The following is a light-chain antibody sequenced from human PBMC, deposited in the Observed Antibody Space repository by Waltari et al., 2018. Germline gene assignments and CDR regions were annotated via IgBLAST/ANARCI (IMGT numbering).Light chain of an antibody. J-gene: IGKJ2*01. V-gene: IGKV3-15*01. CDR1: QSLNTN. CDR3: QQYNNWPTSYT. Sequence: EILMTQSPASLSVSPRERATLSCRASQSLNTNLAWYQQKPGQAPRLLVYGASTRATGVPARFSGSGSGTEFTLTISSLQSEDAGVYYCQQYNNWPTSYTFGQGTKLEIK. CDR2: GAS.